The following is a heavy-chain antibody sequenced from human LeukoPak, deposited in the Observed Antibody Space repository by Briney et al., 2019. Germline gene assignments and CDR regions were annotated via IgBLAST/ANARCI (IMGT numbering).Heavy chain of an antibody. CDR1: GYTFTSYY. CDR3: ARDRRTYYYDSGGYLGFDY. Sequence: ASVKVSCKASGYTFTSYYMHWVRQAPGQGLEWMGIINPSGGSTSYAQKFQGRVTMTRDTSTSTVYMELSSLRSEDTAVYYCARDRRTYYYDSGGYLGFDYWGQGTLVTVSS. D-gene: IGHD3-22*01. CDR2: INPSGGST. V-gene: IGHV1-46*01. J-gene: IGHJ4*02.